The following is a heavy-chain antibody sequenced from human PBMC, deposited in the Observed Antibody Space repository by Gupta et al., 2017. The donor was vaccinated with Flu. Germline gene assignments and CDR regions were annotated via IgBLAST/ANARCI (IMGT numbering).Heavy chain of an antibody. Sequence: QVQLQESGPGLVKPSGTLSLTCAVSGGSISSSNWWSWVRQPPGKGLEWIGEIYHSGSTNYNPSLKSRVTISVDKSKNQFSLKLSSVTAADTAVYYCARGTYYDFWSGYYKPPVLDPWGQGTLVTVYS. CDR2: IYHSGST. V-gene: IGHV4-4*02. D-gene: IGHD3-3*01. CDR1: GGSISSSNW. CDR3: ARGTYYDFWSGYYKPPVLDP. J-gene: IGHJ5*02.